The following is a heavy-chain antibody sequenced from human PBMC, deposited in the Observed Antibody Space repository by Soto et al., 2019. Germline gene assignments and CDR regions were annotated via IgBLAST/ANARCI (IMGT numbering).Heavy chain of an antibody. D-gene: IGHD3-3*01. J-gene: IGHJ6*02. CDR1: GYTFTGYY. CDR3: ARDQAIDYDFWSLRGGMDV. CDR2: INPNSGGT. Sequence: ASVKVSCKASGYTFTGYYMHWVRQAPGQGLEWMGWINPNSGGTNYAQKFQGWVTMTRDTSISTAYMELSRLRSDDTAVYYCARDQAIDYDFWSLRGGMDVWGQGTTVTVSS. V-gene: IGHV1-2*04.